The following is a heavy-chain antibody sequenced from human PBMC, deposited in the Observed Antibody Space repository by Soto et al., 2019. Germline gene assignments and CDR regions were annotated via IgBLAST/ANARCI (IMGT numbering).Heavy chain of an antibody. D-gene: IGHD1-26*01. CDR3: ARGWYSGTYYPPVY. J-gene: IGHJ4*02. Sequence: QVQLVQSGAEVKKPGASVKVACKAFGYTFSNYGITWVRQAPGQGLEWMGWISAYNGDTNYAQKLQDRVTMTTDTXXSTAYMELRSLKSDDKAVYYCARGWYSGTYYPPVYWGQGTLVTVSS. V-gene: IGHV1-18*01. CDR1: GYTFSNYG. CDR2: ISAYNGDT.